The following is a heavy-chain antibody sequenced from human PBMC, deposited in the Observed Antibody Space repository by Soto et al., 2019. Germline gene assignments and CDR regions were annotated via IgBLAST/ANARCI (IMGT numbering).Heavy chain of an antibody. V-gene: IGHV4-34*01. J-gene: IGHJ6*03. CDR1: GGSFSGYY. CDR3: ARCRGSPLGRYYYYMDV. CDR2: INHSGST. D-gene: IGHD3-16*01. Sequence: SETLSLTCAVYGGSFSGYYWSWIRQPPGKGLEWIGEINHSGSTNYNPSLKSRVTISVDTSKNQFSLKLSSVTAADTAVYYCARCRGSPLGRYYYYMDVWGKGTTVTVSS.